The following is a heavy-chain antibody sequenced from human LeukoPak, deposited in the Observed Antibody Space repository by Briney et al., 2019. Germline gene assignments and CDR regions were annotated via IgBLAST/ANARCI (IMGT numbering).Heavy chain of an antibody. D-gene: IGHD5-24*01. Sequence: SETLSLTCAVYGGSFSGYYWSWIRQPPGKGLEWIGEINHSGSTNYNPSLKSRVTISVDTSKNQFSLKLSSVTAADTAVYYCASRFPHRDGYNRDYWGQGTLVTVSS. CDR3: ASRFPHRDGYNRDY. CDR2: INHSGST. V-gene: IGHV4-34*01. J-gene: IGHJ4*02. CDR1: GGSFSGYY.